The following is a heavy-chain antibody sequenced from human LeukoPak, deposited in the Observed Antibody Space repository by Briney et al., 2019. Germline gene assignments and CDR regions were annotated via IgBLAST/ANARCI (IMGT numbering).Heavy chain of an antibody. CDR1: GFTFSAYW. CDR2: SNSDGSTT. J-gene: IGHJ4*02. V-gene: IGHV3-74*01. Sequence: GGSLRLSCAASGFTFSAYWMHWVRQSPGKGLIWVARSNSDGSTTDYADSVKGRFTISRDIAKSTLYLQMDSLRAEDTAVYYCARVATTSSKWSLDYWGQGTLVTVSS. CDR3: ARVATTSSKWSLDY. D-gene: IGHD2-2*01.